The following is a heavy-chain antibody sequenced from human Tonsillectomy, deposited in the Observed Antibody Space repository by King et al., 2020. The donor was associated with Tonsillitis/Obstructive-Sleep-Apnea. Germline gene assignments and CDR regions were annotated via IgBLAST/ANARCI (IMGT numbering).Heavy chain of an antibody. D-gene: IGHD2-2*01. CDR1: GFTFSNVW. J-gene: IGHJ3*01. Sequence: VQLVESGGDLVKPGGSLRLSCAASGFTFSNVWMSWVRQVPGKGLEWVGRIKTKTNGATTDYAAPVKGRFTISRDDSKNTVYLQMNSLKTEDTDVYYCTTDRYCSSTSCPGAFDFWGQGTMVTVSS. CDR3: TTDRYCSSTSCPGAFDF. CDR2: IKTKTNGATT. V-gene: IGHV3-15*01.